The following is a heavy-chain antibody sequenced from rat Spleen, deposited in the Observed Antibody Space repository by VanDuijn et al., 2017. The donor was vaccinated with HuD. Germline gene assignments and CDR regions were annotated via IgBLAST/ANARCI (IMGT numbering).Heavy chain of an antibody. Sequence: QVQLKESGPGLVQPSQTLSLTCTVSGFSLISYAVNWVRQTPGKGLEWMGGIWGKGNTNYNSALKSRLSISRDTYKSQIDLKMNSLQTEDTATYFCARADVAGLSTDGIWGQGIMVTVSS. V-gene: IGHV2-13*01. J-gene: IGHJ2*01. CDR2: IWGKGNT. CDR1: GFSLISYA. D-gene: IGHD1-2*01. CDR3: ARADVAGLSTDGI.